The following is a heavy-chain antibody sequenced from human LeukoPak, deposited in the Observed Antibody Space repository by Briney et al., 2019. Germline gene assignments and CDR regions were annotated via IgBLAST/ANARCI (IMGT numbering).Heavy chain of an antibody. D-gene: IGHD1-26*01. CDR2: IYTSGST. CDR1: GGSISSYY. V-gene: IGHV4-4*07. J-gene: IGHJ6*03. CDR3: ARGPSGSFYYYYYYMDV. Sequence: SETLSLTCTVSGGSISSYYWSWIRQPAGKGLEWIGRIYTSGSTNYNPSLKSRVTMSVDTSKNQFSLKLSSVTAADTAVHYCARGPSGSFYYYYYYMDVWGKGTTVTVSS.